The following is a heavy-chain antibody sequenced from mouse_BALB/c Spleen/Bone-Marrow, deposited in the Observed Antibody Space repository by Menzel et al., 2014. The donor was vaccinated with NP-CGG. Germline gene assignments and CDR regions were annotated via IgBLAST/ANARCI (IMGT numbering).Heavy chain of an antibody. Sequence: QVQLQQSGPELVKPGASVKISCKASGYSSTSYYIHWVKQRPGQGLEWIGWIFPGSGNTKYNEKFKGKATLTADTSSSTAYMQLSSLTSEDSAVYFCARHGNLRNYYAMDYWGQGTSVTVSS. CDR3: ARHGNLRNYYAMDY. J-gene: IGHJ4*01. CDR1: GYSSTSYY. V-gene: IGHV1-66*01. D-gene: IGHD2-1*01. CDR2: IFPGSGNT.